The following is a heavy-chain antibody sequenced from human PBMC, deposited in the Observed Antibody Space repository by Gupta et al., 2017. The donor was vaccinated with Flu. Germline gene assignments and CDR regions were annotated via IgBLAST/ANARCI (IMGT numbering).Heavy chain of an antibody. CDR3: VRERGLDV. V-gene: IGHV3-7*01. CDR2: INQDGTEK. J-gene: IGHJ6*04. Sequence: EVQLVEAGGGLVQPGGSLRLSCVASGFTFNTCWMSWVRQAPGKGPEWGANINQDGTEKYYMDSVKGRFTVSRDNAKNSLYLQMNSLRDEDTAVYYCVRERGLDVWGKGTTVTVSS. D-gene: IGHD5-12*01. CDR1: GFTFNTCW.